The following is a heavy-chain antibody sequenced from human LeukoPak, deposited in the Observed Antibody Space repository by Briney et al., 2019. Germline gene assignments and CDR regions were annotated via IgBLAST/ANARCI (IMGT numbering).Heavy chain of an antibody. V-gene: IGHV3-7*01. CDR3: ARDEDWREIS. CDR2: MKHDGGEI. D-gene: IGHD3/OR15-3a*01. Sequence: GGSLTLSCAVSGFTFSSCWMSWVRQAPGKGLEWVGNMKHDGGEIYYVDSVKGRFTISRDNAKNSQYLQMNSLRAEDTAVYYCARDEDWREISWGQGTLVTVSS. J-gene: IGHJ4*02. CDR1: GFTFSSCW.